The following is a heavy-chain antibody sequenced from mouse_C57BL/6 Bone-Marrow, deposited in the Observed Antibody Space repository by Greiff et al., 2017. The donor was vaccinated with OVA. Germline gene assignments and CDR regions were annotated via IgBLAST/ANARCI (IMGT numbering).Heavy chain of an antibody. CDR2: IDPETGGT. Sequence: VHLVESGAELVRPGASVTLSCKASGYTFTDYEMHWVKQTPVHGLEWIGAIDPETGGTAYNQKFKGKAILTADKSSSTAYMELRSLTSEDSAVYYCTRWGDYDGGFDYWGQGTTLTVSS. D-gene: IGHD2-4*01. J-gene: IGHJ2*01. CDR3: TRWGDYDGGFDY. CDR1: GYTFTDYE. V-gene: IGHV1-15*01.